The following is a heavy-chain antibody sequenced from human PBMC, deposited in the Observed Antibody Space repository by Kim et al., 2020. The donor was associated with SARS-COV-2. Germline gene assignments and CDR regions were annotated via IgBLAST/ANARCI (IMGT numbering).Heavy chain of an antibody. J-gene: IGHJ6*02. CDR1: GFTFSSYA. D-gene: IGHD3-22*01. CDR3: AKDGGDYYDSSGYYFGEGMDA. V-gene: IGHV3-23*01. CDR2: ISGSGGTT. Sequence: GGSLRLSCAASGFTFSSYAMSWVRQAPGKGLEWVSAISGSGGTTYYADAVKGRFTISRDNSKNTLYLQMNSQRAEDTAVYYCAKDGGDYYDSSGYYFGEGMDAWGPGTTVTVSS.